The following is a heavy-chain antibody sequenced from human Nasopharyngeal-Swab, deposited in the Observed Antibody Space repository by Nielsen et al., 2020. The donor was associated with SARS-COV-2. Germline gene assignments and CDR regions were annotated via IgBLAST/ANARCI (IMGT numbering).Heavy chain of an antibody. CDR1: GYSFTNYW. D-gene: IGHD6-13*01. CDR2: IYPDDSDT. CDR3: ARLGPIESTDTTAAFDI. Sequence: GESLKISCKGSGYSFTNYWIGWVRQMPGKGLEWMGIIYPDDSDTRYSPSLQGQVTISVDKSISTAYLQWSSLKASDTAMYYCARLGPIESTDTTAAFDIWGQGTMVPSPQ. J-gene: IGHJ3*02. V-gene: IGHV5-51*01.